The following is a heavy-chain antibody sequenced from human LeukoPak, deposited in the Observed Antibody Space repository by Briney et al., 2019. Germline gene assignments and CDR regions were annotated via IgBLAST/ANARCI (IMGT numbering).Heavy chain of an antibody. CDR2: INTNTGNP. J-gene: IGHJ4*02. D-gene: IGHD4-11*01. CDR3: ARTVTTRPFYFDY. Sequence: ASVKVSCKASGYTFTTYAMNWVRQAPGQGLEWMGWINTNTGNPTYAQAFTGRFVFSLDTSVSTAYLQIDSLQADDTAVYYCARTVTTRPFYFDYWGQGSLVTVSS. CDR1: GYTFTTYA. V-gene: IGHV7-4-1*01.